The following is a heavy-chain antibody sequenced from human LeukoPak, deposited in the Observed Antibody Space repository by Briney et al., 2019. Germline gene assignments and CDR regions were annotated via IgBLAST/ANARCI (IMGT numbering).Heavy chain of an antibody. J-gene: IGHJ6*02. CDR2: IHPNSGGT. V-gene: IGHV1-2*02. CDR1: GYTFTGYY. D-gene: IGHD2-2*01. CDR3: AEGYCSSTSCPTRGDYYGMDV. Sequence: ASVKVSCKSSGYTFTGYYMHWVRQAPGQGLAWVGWIHPNSGGTNYAQKFQGRITMTRDTSISTAYMQLSRLRSDDTAVYYCAEGYCSSTSCPTRGDYYGMDVWGQGTTVTVSS.